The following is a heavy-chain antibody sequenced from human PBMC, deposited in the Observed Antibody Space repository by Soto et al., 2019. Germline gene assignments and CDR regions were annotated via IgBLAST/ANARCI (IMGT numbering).Heavy chain of an antibody. CDR1: GYTFTGYY. CDR2: INPNSGGT. CDR3: ARGVVVVPAAIGVPPGALDP. Sequence: ASVKVSCKASGYTFTGYYMHWVRQAPGQGLEWMGWINPNSGGTNYAQKFQGWVTMTRDTSISTAYMELSRLRSDDTAVYYCARGVVVVPAAIGVPPGALDPWGQGALVTISS. J-gene: IGHJ5*02. D-gene: IGHD2-2*02. V-gene: IGHV1-2*04.